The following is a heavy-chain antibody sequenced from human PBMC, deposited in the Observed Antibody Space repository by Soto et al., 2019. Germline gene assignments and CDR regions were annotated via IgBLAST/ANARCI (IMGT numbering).Heavy chain of an antibody. CDR2: IGTAADT. CDR1: GFTFSRYD. V-gene: IGHV3-13*04. CDR3: VRARGGEYFGEQLS. D-gene: IGHD3-10*01. Sequence: EVQLVESGGGLVQPGGSLRLSCAASGFTFSRYDMYWVRQATGKGLEWVSAIGTAADTYYPASVQGRFIISRENAKNSLYLQMNGLGAGDTAVYYCVRARGGEYFGEQLSWGQGTLVTVSS. J-gene: IGHJ4*02.